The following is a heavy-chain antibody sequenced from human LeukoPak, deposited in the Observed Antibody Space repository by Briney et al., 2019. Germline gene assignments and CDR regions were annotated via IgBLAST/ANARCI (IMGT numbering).Heavy chain of an antibody. CDR2: TYSGGYT. CDR1: GFTVSTSY. D-gene: IGHD2-2*01. V-gene: IGHV3-66*02. Sequence: GGSLRLSCAASGFTVSTSYMTWVRQAPGKGLEWVSITYSGGYTYYADSVKGRFTISRDNSKNTLFLQMNSLRAEDTAVYYCAREGDCSSTSCYFDYWGQGTLVIVSS. CDR3: AREGDCSSTSCYFDY. J-gene: IGHJ4*02.